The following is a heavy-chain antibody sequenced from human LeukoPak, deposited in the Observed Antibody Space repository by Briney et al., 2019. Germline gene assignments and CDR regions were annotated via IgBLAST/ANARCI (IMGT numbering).Heavy chain of an antibody. CDR3: ARGIAAAGGLVDY. CDR2: IIPIFGTA. CDR1: GYTFTSYD. V-gene: IGHV1-69*13. D-gene: IGHD6-13*01. Sequence: SVRVSCKASGYTFTSYDINWVRQAPGQGLEWMGGIIPIFGTANYAQKFQGRVTITADESTSTAYMELSSLRSEDTAVYYCARGIAAAGGLVDYWGQGTLVTVSS. J-gene: IGHJ4*02.